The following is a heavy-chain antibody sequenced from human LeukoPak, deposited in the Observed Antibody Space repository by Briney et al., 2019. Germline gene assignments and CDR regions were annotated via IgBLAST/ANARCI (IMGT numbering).Heavy chain of an antibody. Sequence: ASVKVSCKASGYTFTSYGISWVRQAPGQGLEWMGWISAYNGNTNYAQKLQGRVTMTTDTSTSTAYMELRSLRSDDTAVYYCAREDYYDSSGYSRAPSYFDYWGQGTLVTVSS. D-gene: IGHD3-22*01. CDR2: ISAYNGNT. J-gene: IGHJ4*02. CDR3: AREDYYDSSGYSRAPSYFDY. V-gene: IGHV1-18*01. CDR1: GYTFTSYG.